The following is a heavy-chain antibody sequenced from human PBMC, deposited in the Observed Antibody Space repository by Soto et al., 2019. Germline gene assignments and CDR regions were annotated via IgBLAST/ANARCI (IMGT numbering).Heavy chain of an antibody. D-gene: IGHD3-10*01. CDR1: GGSISSGDYY. V-gene: IGHV4-30-4*01. J-gene: IGHJ6*02. CDR2: IYYSGST. Sequence: SSETLSLTCTVSGGSISSGDYYWSWIRQPPGKGLEWIGYIYYSGSTYYNPSLKSRVTISVDTSKNQFSLKLSSVTAADTAVYYCARGVTMVRGVIITGWGGMDVWGQGTTVTVSS. CDR3: ARGVTMVRGVIITGWGGMDV.